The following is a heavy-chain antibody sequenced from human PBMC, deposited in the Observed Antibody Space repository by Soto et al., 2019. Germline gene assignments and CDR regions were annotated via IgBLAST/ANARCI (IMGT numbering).Heavy chain of an antibody. CDR1: GFTFNNFF. CDR3: AKGRTRRATSPKFLPN. CDR2: ITWDGADV. J-gene: IGHJ1*01. V-gene: IGHV3-9*01. D-gene: IGHD1-1*01. Sequence: EVQLVESGGGLVQPGGSLRLSCAASGFTFNNFFMPWVRQAPGKGLEWVSAITWDGADVNYADSVKGRFTISRDNAKNNPNMQMSSLRPEDTALYYCAKGRTRRATSPKFLPNWGQGTLVTVSS.